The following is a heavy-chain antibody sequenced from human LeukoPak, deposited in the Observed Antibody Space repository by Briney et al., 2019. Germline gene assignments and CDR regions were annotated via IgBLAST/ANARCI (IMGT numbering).Heavy chain of an antibody. J-gene: IGHJ4*02. D-gene: IGHD5-18*01. CDR1: GGSISSGGYY. CDR2: IYYSGST. CDR3: ARATWIQLWVLEGYDY. Sequence: PSETLSLTCTVSGGSISSGGYYWSWIRQHPGKGLEWIGYIYYSGSTYYNPSLKSRVTISVDTSKNQFSLKLSSVTAADTAVYYCARATWIQLWVLEGYDYWGQGTLVTVSS. V-gene: IGHV4-31*03.